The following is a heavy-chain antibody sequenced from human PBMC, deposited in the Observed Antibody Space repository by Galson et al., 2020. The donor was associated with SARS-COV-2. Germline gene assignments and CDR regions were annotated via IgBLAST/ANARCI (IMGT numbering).Heavy chain of an antibody. V-gene: IGHV1-18*01. CDR3: ARDRLPYSDFWSGYSGPCEF. D-gene: IGHD3-3*01. Sequence: ASVKVSCKASGYTFTTYAISWVRQAPGQGLEWMGWISTYSGNTNLAQKFQGRVTLTTETSTNTAYMELRSLRSDDTAVYYCARDRLPYSDFWSGYSGPCEFWGQGTLVAVSS. CDR1: GYTFTTYA. J-gene: IGHJ4*02. CDR2: ISTYSGNT.